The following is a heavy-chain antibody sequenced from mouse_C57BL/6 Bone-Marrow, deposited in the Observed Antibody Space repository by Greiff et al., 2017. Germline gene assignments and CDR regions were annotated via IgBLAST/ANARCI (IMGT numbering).Heavy chain of an antibody. J-gene: IGHJ3*01. V-gene: IGHV1-81*01. CDR2: IYPRSGNT. Sequence: VKLQESGAELARPGASVKLSCKASGYTFTSYGISWVKQRPGQGLEWIGEIYPRSGNTYYNEKFQGKDTLTADKSSSTAYMELRSLTSEDTAVYFCARGTTVVAPFAYWGQGTLVTVSA. CDR3: ARGTTVVAPFAY. D-gene: IGHD1-1*01. CDR1: GYTFTSYG.